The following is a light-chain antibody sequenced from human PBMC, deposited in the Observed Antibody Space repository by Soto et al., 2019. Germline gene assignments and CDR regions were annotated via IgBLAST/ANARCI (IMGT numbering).Light chain of an antibody. V-gene: IGLV2-14*01. CDR1: SSDEGGYNY. J-gene: IGLJ1*01. CDR3: SSYTSSSTYV. Sequence: QSVLTQPASVSGSPGQSITISCTGTSSDEGGYNYVSWYQQHPGKAPKLMIYDVSNRPSGVSNRFSGSKSGNTASLTISGLQVEDEADYYCSSYTSSSTYVFGTGTKVTVL. CDR2: DVS.